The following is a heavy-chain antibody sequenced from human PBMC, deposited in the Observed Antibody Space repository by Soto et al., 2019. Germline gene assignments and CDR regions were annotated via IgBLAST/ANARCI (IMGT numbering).Heavy chain of an antibody. V-gene: IGHV3-15*01. CDR1: GFTFSLYG. D-gene: IGHD4-17*01. J-gene: IGHJ4*02. Sequence: GGSLRLSCAASGFTFSLYGMTWVRQAPGKGLEWVGRLKSKTDGGTTDYAAPVKGRFTISRDDSKNTLYLQMNSLDTEDTAVYYCTYSPYGSYFDYWGQGTLVTVSS. CDR2: LKSKTDGGTT. CDR3: TYSPYGSYFDY.